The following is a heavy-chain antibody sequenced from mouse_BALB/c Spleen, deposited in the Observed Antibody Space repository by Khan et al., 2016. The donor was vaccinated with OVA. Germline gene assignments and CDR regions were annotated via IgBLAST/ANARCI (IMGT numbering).Heavy chain of an antibody. CDR2: IWAGGST. J-gene: IGHJ4*01. D-gene: IGHD2-1*01. CDR1: GFNLITYG. V-gene: IGHV2-9*02. Sequence: QVQLKESGPGLVAPSQSLSITCTVSGFNLITYGVHWVRQPPGKGLEWLGIIWAGGSTNYNSVLMSRLSITKDNSKSQVFLKMNSLQTDDTAKYYCARDDGNYVDAMDYWGQGTSVTVSS. CDR3: ARDDGNYVDAMDY.